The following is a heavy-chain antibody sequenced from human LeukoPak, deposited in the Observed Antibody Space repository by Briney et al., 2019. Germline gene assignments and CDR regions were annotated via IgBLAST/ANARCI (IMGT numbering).Heavy chain of an antibody. V-gene: IGHV1-2*02. J-gene: IGHJ4*02. Sequence: ASVKVSCKASGYTFTGAYIHWGRHAPGQGPEWVGWINSYSGGTNYSQTSQGRVTLTRDTSLGTAYMELSRPRSDDTTVYYCAGKGEAASFDYWGQGTLVTVSS. CDR2: INSYSGGT. CDR3: AGKGEAASFDY. CDR1: GYTFTGAY. D-gene: IGHD6-13*01.